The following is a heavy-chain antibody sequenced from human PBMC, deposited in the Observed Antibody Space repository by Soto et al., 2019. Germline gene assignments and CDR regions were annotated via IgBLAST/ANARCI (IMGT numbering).Heavy chain of an antibody. D-gene: IGHD3-22*01. V-gene: IGHV3-33*01. J-gene: IGHJ5*02. CDR3: ARAHTMMNLDGFDL. Sequence: QVQLVESGGGVVQPGKSLRLSCAASGFKFRNYAIHWVRQAPGKGLEWLAVIWFDGSKKYYADSVKGRFTISRDNSNNTVCLVITSLTADYSGVFAFARAHTMMNLDGFDLWGHGTLVTVSS. CDR2: IWFDGSKK. CDR1: GFKFRNYA.